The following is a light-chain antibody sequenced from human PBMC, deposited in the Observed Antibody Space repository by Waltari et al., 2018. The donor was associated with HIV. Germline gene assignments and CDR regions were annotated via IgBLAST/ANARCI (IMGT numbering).Light chain of an antibody. V-gene: IGLV2-14*03. J-gene: IGLJ3*02. CDR1: DSDFGLYNF. Sequence: AVTQPASVSGLPGQSTTISCTGGDSDFGLYNFVSWYQQHSGKPPKLILYDVDSRASVVSDRCSGSMSGNTASLTISVLRAEDEAHYYCASFTGDNTVMFGGGTEVTVL. CDR2: DVD. CDR3: ASFTGDNTVM.